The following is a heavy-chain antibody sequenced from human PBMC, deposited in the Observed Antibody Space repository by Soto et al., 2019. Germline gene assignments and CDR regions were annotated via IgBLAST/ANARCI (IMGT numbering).Heavy chain of an antibody. J-gene: IGHJ6*02. CDR1: GFTFSSYW. V-gene: IGHV3-7*03. D-gene: IGHD4-17*01. Sequence: GGSLRLSCAASGFTFSSYWMSWVRQAPGKGLEWVANIKQDGSEKYYVDSVKGRFAISRDNAKNSLYLQMNSLRAEDTAVYYCARATTGKYYYYYGMDVWGQGTTVTVSS. CDR2: IKQDGSEK. CDR3: ARATTGKYYYYYGMDV.